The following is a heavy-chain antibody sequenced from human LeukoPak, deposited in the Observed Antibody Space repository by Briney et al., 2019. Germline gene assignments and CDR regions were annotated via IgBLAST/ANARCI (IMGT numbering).Heavy chain of an antibody. CDR2: ISSSSSYI. D-gene: IGHD3-22*01. Sequence: GGSLRLSCAASGFTFSSYSMNWVRQAPGKGLEWVSSISSSSSYIYYADSVKGRFTISRDNAKNSLYLQMNSLRAEDTAVYYCAAKPKDSSGYYIYWGQGTLVTVSS. J-gene: IGHJ4*02. V-gene: IGHV3-21*04. CDR1: GFTFSSYS. CDR3: AAKPKDSSGYYIY.